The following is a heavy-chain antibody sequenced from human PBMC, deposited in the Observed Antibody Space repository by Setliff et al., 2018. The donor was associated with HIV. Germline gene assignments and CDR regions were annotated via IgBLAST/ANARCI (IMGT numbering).Heavy chain of an antibody. CDR1: GGSITGYY. CDR2: IYYSGIT. CDR3: ARDPPGYGDSNDY. D-gene: IGHD4-17*01. J-gene: IGHJ4*02. V-gene: IGHV4-59*01. Sequence: TSETLSLTCTVSGGSITGYYWSWIRQPPGKGLEWIGWIYYSGITTYNPSLKSRVTISIDTSKNQFSLRLHSVTAADTAVYYCARDPPGYGDSNDYWGQGTLVTVSS.